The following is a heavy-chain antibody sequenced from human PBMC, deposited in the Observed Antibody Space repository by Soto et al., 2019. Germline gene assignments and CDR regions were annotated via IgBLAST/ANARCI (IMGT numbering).Heavy chain of an antibody. J-gene: IGHJ5*01. CDR3: AREGLIWFDP. D-gene: IGHD2-8*01. CDR1: GGSISSYY. CDR2: IYYSGST. Sequence: PSVTLSRTCTVSGGSISSYYWSWIRQPPGKGLEWIGYIYYSGSTNYNPSLKSRVTISVDTSKNQFSLKLSSVTAADTAVYYCAREGLIWFDPWGQGPLVTVSS. V-gene: IGHV4-59*01.